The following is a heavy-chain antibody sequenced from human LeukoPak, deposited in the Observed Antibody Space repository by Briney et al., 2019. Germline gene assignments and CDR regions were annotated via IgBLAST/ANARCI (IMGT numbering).Heavy chain of an antibody. CDR2: IWYDGSNK. V-gene: IGHV3-33*01. Sequence: PGGSLRLSCAASGFTFSSYGMHWVRQAPGKGLEWVAVIWYDGSNKYYADSVKGRFTISRDNSKNTLYLQMNSLRAEDTAVYYCARAAPIYWYFDLWGRGTLVTVSS. D-gene: IGHD5-24*01. CDR3: ARAAPIYWYFDL. J-gene: IGHJ2*01. CDR1: GFTFSSYG.